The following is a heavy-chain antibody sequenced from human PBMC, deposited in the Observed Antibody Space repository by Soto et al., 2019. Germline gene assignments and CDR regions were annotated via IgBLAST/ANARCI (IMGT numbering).Heavy chain of an antibody. J-gene: IGHJ6*04. D-gene: IGHD1-7*01. CDR3: AKDPYNWNSGLPPYGTDV. V-gene: IGHV3-23*01. CDR2: ISGSGAKT. Sequence: PGGSLRLSCEVSGFTFYSFGMNWVRQAPGKGQEWVSTISGSGAKTYYADSVKGRFTISRDNSKNSLYLQMNSLRTEDTTLYYCAKDPYNWNSGLPPYGTDVCDKGPTVTVSS. CDR1: GFTFYSFG.